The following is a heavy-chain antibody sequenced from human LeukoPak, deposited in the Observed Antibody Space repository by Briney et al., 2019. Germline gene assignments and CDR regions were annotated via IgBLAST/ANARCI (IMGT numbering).Heavy chain of an antibody. V-gene: IGHV3-74*01. CDR3: AKGAAGGGGVTNYYYYYIDV. CDR1: GFTFSGYW. D-gene: IGHD3-3*01. J-gene: IGHJ6*03. CDR2: INGDGSST. Sequence: GGSLRLSCAASGFTFSGYWMHWVRQAPGKGLVWVSRINGDGSSTTYADSVKGRFPISRDNAKNSLYLQMNSLRAEDTAVYYCAKGAAGGGGVTNYYYYYIDVSGNGTTVTVSS.